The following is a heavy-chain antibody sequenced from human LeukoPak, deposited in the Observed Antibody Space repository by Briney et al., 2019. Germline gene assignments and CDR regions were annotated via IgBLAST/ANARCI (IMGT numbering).Heavy chain of an antibody. Sequence: PSETLSLTCTVSGGSISSYYWSWIRQPPGKGLEWIAYISDIGSINYNPSLKSRVTISLDTSKNQFSLKLSSVTAADTAVYYCAGHHPRNTIDFWGQGTLVTVSS. J-gene: IGHJ4*02. CDR1: GGSISSYY. V-gene: IGHV4-59*08. CDR3: AGHHPRNTIDF. D-gene: IGHD3-10*01. CDR2: ISDIGSI.